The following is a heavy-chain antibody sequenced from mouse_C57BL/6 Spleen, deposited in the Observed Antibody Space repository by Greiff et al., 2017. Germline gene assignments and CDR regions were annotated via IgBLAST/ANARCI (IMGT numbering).Heavy chain of an antibody. Sequence: QVQLKQPGAELVKPGASVKLSCKASGYTFTSYWMQWVKQRPGQGLEWIGEIDPSDSYTNYNQKFKGKATLTVDTSSSTAYMQLSSLTSEDSAVYYCARVVMSGFAYWGQGTLVTVSA. D-gene: IGHD1-1*02. CDR3: ARVVMSGFAY. J-gene: IGHJ3*01. CDR2: IDPSDSYT. CDR1: GYTFTSYW. V-gene: IGHV1-50*01.